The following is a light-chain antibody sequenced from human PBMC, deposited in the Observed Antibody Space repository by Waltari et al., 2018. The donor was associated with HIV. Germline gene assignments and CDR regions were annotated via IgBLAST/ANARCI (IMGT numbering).Light chain of an antibody. CDR3: QSADSSGTYGV. CDR1: ALPTQY. V-gene: IGLV3-25*03. Sequence: SYELPQPPSVSVSPGQTARITCPGDALPTQYAYWYQQKPGQAPVLVIYKDSERPSGIPERFSGSSSGTTVTLTISGVQAEDEADYYCQSADSSGTYGVFGGGTKLTVL. CDR2: KDS. J-gene: IGLJ3*02.